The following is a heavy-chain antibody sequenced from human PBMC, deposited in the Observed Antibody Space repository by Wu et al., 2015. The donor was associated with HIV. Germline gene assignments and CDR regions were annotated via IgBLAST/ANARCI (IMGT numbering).Heavy chain of an antibody. CDR1: GYTFTGYY. Sequence: QVQLVQSGAEVKKPGASVKVSCKASGYTFTGYYMHWVRQAPGQGLEWMGWINVPRGGTKFVQKFQGRVTMTRDTATNTIYMELSRLRSDDTAMYYCAMSRETSDEYYYYGMDVWGQGTTVIVSS. CDR2: INVPRGGT. V-gene: IGHV1-2*02. D-gene: IGHD2/OR15-2a*01. J-gene: IGHJ6*02. CDR3: AMSRETSDEYYYYGMDV.